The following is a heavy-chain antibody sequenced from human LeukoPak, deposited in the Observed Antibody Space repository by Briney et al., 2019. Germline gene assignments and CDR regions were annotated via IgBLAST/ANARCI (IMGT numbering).Heavy chain of an antibody. J-gene: IGHJ4*02. Sequence: GGSLRLFYAASGFTFSSYSLNWVRQPPGKGLEWVSSISSSSSYIYYADSVKGRFTISRDNAKNSLYLQMNSLRAEDTTVYYCARDLQWEWLSSDYWGQGTLVTVSS. CDR2: ISSSSSYI. V-gene: IGHV3-21*01. CDR3: ARDLQWEWLSSDY. D-gene: IGHD3-3*01. CDR1: GFTFSSYS.